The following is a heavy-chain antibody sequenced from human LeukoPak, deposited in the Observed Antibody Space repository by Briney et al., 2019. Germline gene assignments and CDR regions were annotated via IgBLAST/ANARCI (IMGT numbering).Heavy chain of an antibody. CDR2: IYSGGSGDST. CDR3: ARGGPAYYDILTGYLYYFDY. V-gene: IGHV3-66*01. CDR1: GFTVSSNY. D-gene: IGHD3-9*01. Sequence: GGSLRLSCAASGFTVSSNYMSWVRQAPGKGLEWVSVIYSGGSGDSTYYADSVKGRFTISRDNSKNMLYLQMNSLRAEDTAVYYCARGGPAYYDILTGYLYYFDYWGQGTLVTVSS. J-gene: IGHJ4*02.